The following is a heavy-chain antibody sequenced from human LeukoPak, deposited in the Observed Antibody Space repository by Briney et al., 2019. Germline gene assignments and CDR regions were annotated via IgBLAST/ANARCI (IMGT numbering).Heavy chain of an antibody. CDR1: GGTFSSYA. CDR2: IIPILGIA. V-gene: IGHV1-69*04. D-gene: IGHD6-13*01. CDR3: AIAAAGRIDY. Sequence: SVKVSCKASGGTFSSYAIIWVRQAPGQGLEWMGRIIPILGIANYAQKFQGRVTITADKSTSTAYMELSSLRSEDTAVYYCAIAAAGRIDYWGQGTLVTVSS. J-gene: IGHJ4*02.